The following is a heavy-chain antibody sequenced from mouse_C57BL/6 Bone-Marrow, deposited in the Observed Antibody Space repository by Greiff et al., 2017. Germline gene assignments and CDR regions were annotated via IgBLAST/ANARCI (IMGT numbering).Heavy chain of an antibody. CDR1: GYTFTSYW. Sequence: VQRVESGAELAKPGASVKLSCKASGYTFTSYWMHWVKQRPGQGLEWIGYINPSSGYTKSNQKFKDKATLTADKSSSTAYMQLSSLTYEDSAVYYCARENGNKAWFAYWGQGTLVTVSA. CDR3: ARENGNKAWFAY. CDR2: INPSSGYT. V-gene: IGHV1-7*01. D-gene: IGHD2-1*01. J-gene: IGHJ3*01.